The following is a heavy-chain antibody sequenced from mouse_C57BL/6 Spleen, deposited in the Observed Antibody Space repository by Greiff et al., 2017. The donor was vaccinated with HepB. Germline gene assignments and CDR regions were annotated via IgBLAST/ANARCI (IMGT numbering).Heavy chain of an antibody. V-gene: IGHV5-9*01. CDR3: ARQVIYYDYDVGFAY. CDR1: GFTFSSYT. Sequence: EVKLVESGGGLVKPGGSLKLSCAASGFTFSSYTMSWVRQTPEKRLEWVATISGGGGNTYYPDSVKGRFTISRDNAKNTLYLQMSSLRSEDTALYYCARQVIYYDYDVGFAYWGQGTLVTVSA. CDR2: ISGGGGNT. J-gene: IGHJ3*01. D-gene: IGHD2-4*01.